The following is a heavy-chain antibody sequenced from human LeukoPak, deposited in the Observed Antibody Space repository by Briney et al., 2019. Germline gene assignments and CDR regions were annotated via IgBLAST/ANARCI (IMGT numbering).Heavy chain of an antibody. CDR2: IYYTGSS. D-gene: IGHD2-15*01. J-gene: IGHJ4*02. CDR3: ARDCSGGSCFSGPFEY. CDR1: GGSISYSSYY. Sequence: PSETLSLTCTVSGGSISYSSYYWGWIRQPPGKGLAWIGSIYYTGSSYYNPSLKSRVTISVDTSKNQYSLKLRSVTAADTAVYYCARDCSGGSCFSGPFEYWGQGTLVTVSS. V-gene: IGHV4-39*02.